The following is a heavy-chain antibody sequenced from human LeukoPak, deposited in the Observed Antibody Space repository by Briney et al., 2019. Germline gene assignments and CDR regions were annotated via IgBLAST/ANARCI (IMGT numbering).Heavy chain of an antibody. D-gene: IGHD6-19*01. V-gene: IGHV3-30*03. CDR2: ISYDGSNK. J-gene: IGHJ4*02. CDR3: ARGTQQWPLGH. CDR1: GFTFSSYG. Sequence: GGSLRLSCAASGFTFSSYGMHWVRQAPGKGLEWVAVISYDGSNKYYADSAKGRFTISRDNSKNTLYLQMNSLRAEDTAVYYCARGTQQWPLGHWGQGTLVTVSS.